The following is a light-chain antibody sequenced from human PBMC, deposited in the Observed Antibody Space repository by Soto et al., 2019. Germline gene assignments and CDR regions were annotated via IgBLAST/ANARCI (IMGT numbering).Light chain of an antibody. CDR2: NNN. V-gene: IGLV1-40*01. J-gene: IGLJ1*01. CDR3: QSYDSSLNTYV. CDR1: SSNFGAGYD. Sequence: QSALTQPPSVSGAPGQRVTISCTGSSSNFGAGYDAHWYQQVPGTAPKLLMYNNNNRPSGVPDRFSGSKSATSASLAITGLQAEDEADYYCQSYDSSLNTYVFGTGTKVTVL.